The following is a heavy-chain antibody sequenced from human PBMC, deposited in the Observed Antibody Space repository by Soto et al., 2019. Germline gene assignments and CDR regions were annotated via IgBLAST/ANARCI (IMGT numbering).Heavy chain of an antibody. Sequence: LSLTCAVSGASVRSYHWSWIRQAAGKGLEWIGRVRMSGTTNYNPSLKTRITMSLDTSKNEVSLRMTSVTAADTAVYFCAKDRSTMRWFDPWGQGILVTVS. CDR2: VRMSGTT. V-gene: IGHV4-4*07. D-gene: IGHD1-1*01. CDR1: GASVRSYH. CDR3: AKDRSTMRWFDP. J-gene: IGHJ5*02.